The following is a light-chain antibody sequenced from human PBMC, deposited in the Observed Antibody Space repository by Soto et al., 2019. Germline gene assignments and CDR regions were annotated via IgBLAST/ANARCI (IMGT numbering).Light chain of an antibody. J-gene: IGKJ1*01. V-gene: IGKV3-20*01. CDR3: HQYGRSPRGT. CDR1: QSVTDNY. CDR2: GAS. Sequence: DIVLTQSPGTLSSSPGGRATLSCRASQSVTDNYLAWYQHKPGQAPRLLIYGASSRATGIPDRFSGSGSGTDFTLTLSRLEPADFAMYYCHQYGRSPRGTFGQGTKVDIK.